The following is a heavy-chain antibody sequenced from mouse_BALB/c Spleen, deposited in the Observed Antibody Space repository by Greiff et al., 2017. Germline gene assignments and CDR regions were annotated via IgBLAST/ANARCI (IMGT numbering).Heavy chain of an antibody. CDR1: GYTFTDYA. J-gene: IGHJ1*01. Sequence: QVQLQQSGAELVRPGVSVKISCKGSGYTFTDYAMHWVKQSHAKSLEWIGVISTYYGDASYNQKFKGKATMTVDKSSSTAYMELARLTSEDSAIYYCARRGDGSSPWYFDVWGAGTTVTVSS. CDR3: ARRGDGSSPWYFDV. CDR2: ISTYYGDA. D-gene: IGHD1-1*01. V-gene: IGHV1S137*01.